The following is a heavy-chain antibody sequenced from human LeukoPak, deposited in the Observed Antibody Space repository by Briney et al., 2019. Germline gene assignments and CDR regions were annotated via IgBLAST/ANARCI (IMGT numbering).Heavy chain of an antibody. CDR2: IKQDGSEK. CDR3: AREEGYSSGVNRY. CDR1: GFTFSSYG. J-gene: IGHJ4*02. D-gene: IGHD6-19*01. Sequence: GGSLRLSCAASGFTFSSYGMSWVRQAPGKGLEWVANIKQDGSEKYYVDSVKGRFTISRDNAKNSLYLQMNSLRAEDTAVYYCAREEGYSSGVNRYWGQGTLVTVSS. V-gene: IGHV3-7*01.